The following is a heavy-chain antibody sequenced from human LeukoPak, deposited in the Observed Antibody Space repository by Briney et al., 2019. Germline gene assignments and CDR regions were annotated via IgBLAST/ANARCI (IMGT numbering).Heavy chain of an antibody. J-gene: IGHJ6*03. CDR2: IYYSGST. D-gene: IGHD6-13*01. CDR1: GGSISSYY. Sequence: SETLSLTCTVSGGSISSYYWSWIRQPPGKGLEWIGYIYYSGSTSYNPSLKSRVTISVDTSKNQFSLKLSSVTAADTAVYYCARSIAAAGTYGRYMDVWGKGTTVTVSS. V-gene: IGHV4-59*01. CDR3: ARSIAAAGTYGRYMDV.